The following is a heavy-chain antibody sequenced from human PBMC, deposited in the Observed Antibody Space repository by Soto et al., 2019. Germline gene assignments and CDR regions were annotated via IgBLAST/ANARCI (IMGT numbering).Heavy chain of an antibody. V-gene: IGHV4-34*01. Sequence: QVQLQQWGAGLLKPSETLSLTCAVYDGSFSGYSWTWIRQPPRTGLEVIGEINHRGSTNYNPSLKSRVTISVDTSKNQFSLKLTSVTAVDTAVYYCARDKITGLFDYWGQGTLVTVSS. J-gene: IGHJ4*02. CDR2: INHRGST. CDR1: DGSFSGYS. CDR3: ARDKITGLFDY. D-gene: IGHD2-8*02.